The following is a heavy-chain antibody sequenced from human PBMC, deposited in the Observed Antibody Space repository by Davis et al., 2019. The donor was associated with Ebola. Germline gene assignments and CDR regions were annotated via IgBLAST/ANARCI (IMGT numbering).Heavy chain of an antibody. CDR2: ISYDGSNK. Sequence: GESLKISCAASGFTFSSYGMHWVRQAPGKGLEWVAVISYDGSNKYYADSVKGRFTISRDNSKNTLYLQMNSLRAEDTAVYYCAKANPMIFCLVIYYFDYWGQGTLVTVSS. D-gene: IGHD3-9*01. V-gene: IGHV3-30*18. J-gene: IGHJ4*02. CDR3: AKANPMIFCLVIYYFDY. CDR1: GFTFSSYG.